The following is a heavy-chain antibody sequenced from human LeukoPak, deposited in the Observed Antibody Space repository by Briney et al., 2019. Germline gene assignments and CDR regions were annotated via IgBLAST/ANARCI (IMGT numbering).Heavy chain of an antibody. CDR1: GFTFSSHW. V-gene: IGHV3-74*01. D-gene: IGHD5-24*01. J-gene: IGHJ3*02. CDR2: INSDGSST. CDR3: ARDLDLRAGNPSQI. Sequence: GGSLRLSCAASGFTFSSHWMHWVRQAPGKGLVWASRINSDGSSTSYADSVKGRFTISRDNAKNTLYLQMNSLRAEDTAVYYCARDLDLRAGNPSQIWGQGTMVTVSS.